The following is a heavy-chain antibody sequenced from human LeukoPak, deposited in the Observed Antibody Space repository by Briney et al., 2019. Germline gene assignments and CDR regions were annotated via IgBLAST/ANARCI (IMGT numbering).Heavy chain of an antibody. J-gene: IGHJ4*02. V-gene: IGHV4-39*07. CDR2: IYYSGST. CDR3: ARGDLTVTGTFDY. CDR1: GGSICSSSYY. Sequence: SETLSLTCTVSGGSICSSSYYWGWIRQPPGKGLEWIGSIYYSGSTYYNPSLKSRVTISVDTSKNQFSLKLSSVTAADTALSYCARGDLTVTGTFDYWGQGTLVTVSS. D-gene: IGHD1-14*01.